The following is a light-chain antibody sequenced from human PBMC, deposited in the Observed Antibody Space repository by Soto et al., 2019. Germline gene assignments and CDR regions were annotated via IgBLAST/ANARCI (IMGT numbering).Light chain of an antibody. J-gene: IGKJ1*01. CDR2: AAS. CDR3: QQSYIAPWT. Sequence: DIQMTQSPSSLSASVGDRVSITCRASQIISTYLNWYQQKPGKVPRLLIYAASSLQSGVPSRFSGSGSGTDFTLTISSLQPEDFETYYCQQSYIAPWTFGQGTKVDIK. V-gene: IGKV1-39*01. CDR1: QIISTY.